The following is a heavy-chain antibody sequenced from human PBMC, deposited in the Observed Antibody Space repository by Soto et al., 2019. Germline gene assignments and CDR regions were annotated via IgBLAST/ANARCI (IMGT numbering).Heavy chain of an antibody. CDR1: GGSFSGYY. V-gene: IGHV4-34*01. CDR3: ARGEVDTAIWSFGDSSSYPYYYGMDV. CDR2: INHSGST. Sequence: LSLTCAVYGGSFSGYYWSWIRQPPGKGLEWIGEINHSGSTNYNPSLKSRVTISVDTSKNQLSLKLSSVTAADTAVYYCARGEVDTAIWSFGDSSSYPYYYGMDVWGQGTTVTVSS. D-gene: IGHD5-18*01. J-gene: IGHJ6*02.